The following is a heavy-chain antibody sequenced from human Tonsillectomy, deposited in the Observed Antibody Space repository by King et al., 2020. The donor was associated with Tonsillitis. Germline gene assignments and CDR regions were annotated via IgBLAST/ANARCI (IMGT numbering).Heavy chain of an antibody. CDR2: IFSNDEK. CDR1: GFSLSNARMG. D-gene: IGHD1-20*01. J-gene: IGHJ6*02. CDR3: ARTTGYNWNYDGMDV. V-gene: IGHV2-26*01. Sequence: VTLQESGPGLVKPTETLTLTCSVSGFSLSNARMGVSWIRQPPGKALEWLAHIFSNDEKSYSTSLKSRVSLSKDASKSQVVLTMTNMDPADTATYYCARTTGYNWNYDGMDVWGQGTTVTVSS.